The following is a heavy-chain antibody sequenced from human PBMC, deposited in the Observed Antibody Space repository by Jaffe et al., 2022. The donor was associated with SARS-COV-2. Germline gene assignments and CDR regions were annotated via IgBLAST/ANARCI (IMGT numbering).Heavy chain of an antibody. V-gene: IGHV3-30-3*01. CDR3: ARALIVVVPAEVDY. J-gene: IGHJ4*02. Sequence: QVQLVESGGGVVQPGRSLRLSCAASGFTFSSYAMHWVRQAPGKGLEWVAVISYDGSNKYYADSVKGRFTISRDNSKNTLYLQMNSLRAEDTAVYYCARALIVVVPAEVDYWGQGTLVTVSS. CDR2: ISYDGSNK. CDR1: GFTFSSYA. D-gene: IGHD2-2*01.